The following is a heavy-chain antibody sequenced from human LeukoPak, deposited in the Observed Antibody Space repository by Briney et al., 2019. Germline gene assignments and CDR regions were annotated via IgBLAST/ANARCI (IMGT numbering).Heavy chain of an antibody. CDR1: GFTFSSLW. J-gene: IGHJ6*02. V-gene: IGHV3-7*03. CDR2: VNRDGSET. CDR3: ARNNGMDV. Sequence: GGSLRLSCAASGFTFSSLWMGWLRQAPGRGPEWVANVNRDGSETYYLDSVKGRFTISKDNAKNSLYPQMNSLRAEDTALYHCARNNGMDVWGQGTTVIVSS.